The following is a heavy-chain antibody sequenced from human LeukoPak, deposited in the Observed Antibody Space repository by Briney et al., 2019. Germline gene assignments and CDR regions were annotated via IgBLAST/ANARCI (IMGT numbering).Heavy chain of an antibody. D-gene: IGHD3-22*01. CDR1: GFTFSNAW. CDR2: IKSKTDGGTT. Sequence: RGSLRLSCAASGFTFSNAWMNWVRQAPGKGLEWVGRIKSKTDGGTTDYAAPVKGRFTISRDDSKNTLYLQMNSLKTEDTAVYYCPTTYYYDSSEGYWGQGTLVTVSS. J-gene: IGHJ4*02. CDR3: PTTYYYDSSEGY. V-gene: IGHV3-15*07.